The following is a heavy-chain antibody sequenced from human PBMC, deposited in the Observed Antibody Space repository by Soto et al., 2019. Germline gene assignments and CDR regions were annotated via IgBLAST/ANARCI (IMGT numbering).Heavy chain of an antibody. CDR3: TTDPVTMIVVVPSSG. J-gene: IGHJ4*02. CDR2: IKSKTDGGTT. D-gene: IGHD3-22*01. V-gene: IGHV3-15*07. CDR1: GFTFSNSW. Sequence: VGSLTLYCAACGFTFSNSWMNWVRQAPGKGLEWVGRIKSKTDGGTTDYAAPVKGRFTISRDDSKNTLYLQMNSLKTEDTAVYYCTTDPVTMIVVVPSSGWGQGTLVTVSS.